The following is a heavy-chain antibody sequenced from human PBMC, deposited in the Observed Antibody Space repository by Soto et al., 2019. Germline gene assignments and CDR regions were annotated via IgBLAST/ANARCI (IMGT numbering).Heavy chain of an antibody. CDR1: GFTFSSYS. V-gene: IGHV3-21*01. CDR3: ARGPYCGGDCYIEYFQH. J-gene: IGHJ1*01. Sequence: GGSLRLSCAASGFTFSSYSMNWVRQAPGKGLEWVSSISSSSSYIYYADSVKGRFTISRDNAKNSLYLQMNSLRAEDTAVYYCARGPYCGGDCYIEYFQHWGQGTLVTVSS. CDR2: ISSSSSYI. D-gene: IGHD2-21*01.